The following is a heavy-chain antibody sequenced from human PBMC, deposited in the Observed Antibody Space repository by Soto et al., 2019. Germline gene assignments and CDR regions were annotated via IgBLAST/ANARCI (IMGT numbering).Heavy chain of an antibody. CDR2: FSPDGST. D-gene: IGHD3-3*01. V-gene: IGHV3-74*03. J-gene: IGHJ4*02. Sequence: GSLRLSCAASGFSLRSQWMHWIRQAPGKGLEWVSRFSPDGSTAYADSVKGRFTISRDNAKNTVYLQMSSLRVEDTAVYYCSVSIFGVVHYWGQGTRVTVSS. CDR1: GFSLRSQW. CDR3: SVSIFGVVHY.